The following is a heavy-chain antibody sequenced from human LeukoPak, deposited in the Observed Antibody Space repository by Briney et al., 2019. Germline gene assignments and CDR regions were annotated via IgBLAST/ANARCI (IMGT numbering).Heavy chain of an antibody. Sequence: SETLSLTCAVSGYSISSSNWWGWIRPPPGEGLEWIGYIDYSGSIYYNPSLKSRVTMSVDTSKNQFSLKLSSVTAVDTGVYYCGRRISWGNAFDIWGQGTMVTVSS. J-gene: IGHJ3*02. CDR3: GRRISWGNAFDI. V-gene: IGHV4-28*05. D-gene: IGHD6-13*01. CDR1: GYSISSSNW. CDR2: IDYSGSI.